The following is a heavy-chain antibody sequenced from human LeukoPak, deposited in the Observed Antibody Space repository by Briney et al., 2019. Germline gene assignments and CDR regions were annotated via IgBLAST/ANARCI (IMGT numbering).Heavy chain of an antibody. D-gene: IGHD3-22*01. J-gene: IGHJ3*02. CDR2: IYPGDSDT. V-gene: IGHV5-51*01. CDR1: GYRFMTYW. Sequence: GESLKISCQASGYRFMTYWSGWLRPMPGKGLEWREIIYPGDSDTKFNPSFQDQVTIPADKSITTANLHWTSLKAEDTATYFCARLSMIDTFDIWGLGTVVTVSS. CDR3: ARLSMIDTFDI.